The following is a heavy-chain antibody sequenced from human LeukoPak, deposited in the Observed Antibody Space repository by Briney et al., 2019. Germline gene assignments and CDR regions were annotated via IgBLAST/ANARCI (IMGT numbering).Heavy chain of an antibody. Sequence: KPSETLSLTCSVPGGSISGYYWSWIRQPPGKGLEWIGYIYYSGSTKYNPSLKSRVTISVDTSKTQFSLTLSSVTAADTAVYYCARLAKSTYYYGMDVWGQGTTVTVSS. D-gene: IGHD2-2*01. J-gene: IGHJ6*02. V-gene: IGHV4-59*08. CDR1: GGSISGYY. CDR2: IYYSGST. CDR3: ARLAKSTYYYGMDV.